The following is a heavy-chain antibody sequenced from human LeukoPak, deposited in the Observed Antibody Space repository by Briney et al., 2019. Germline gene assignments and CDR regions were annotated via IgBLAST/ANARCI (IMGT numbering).Heavy chain of an antibody. J-gene: IGHJ3*02. CDR2: IYYSGST. CDR1: GASISSYY. CDR3: ARERSSGWYHDAFDI. D-gene: IGHD6-19*01. V-gene: IGHV4-59*01. Sequence: SETLSLTCTVSGASISSYYWSWIRQPPGKGLEWIGYIYYSGSTNYNPSLKSRVTISVDTSKNQFSLKLSSVTAADTAVYYCARERSSGWYHDAFDIWGQGTMVTVSS.